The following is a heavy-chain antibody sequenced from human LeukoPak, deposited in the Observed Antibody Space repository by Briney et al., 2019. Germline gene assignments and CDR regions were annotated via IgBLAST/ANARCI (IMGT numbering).Heavy chain of an antibody. D-gene: IGHD1-26*01. J-gene: IGHJ3*02. Sequence: GWSLRLSCAASGFTFSSYWMSWVRQAPGKGLEWVANIKQDGSEKYYVDSVKGRFTISRDNAKNSLYLQMNSLRAEDTAVYYCARASGDPSDAFDIWGQGTMVTVSS. V-gene: IGHV3-7*01. CDR3: ARASGDPSDAFDI. CDR1: GFTFSSYW. CDR2: IKQDGSEK.